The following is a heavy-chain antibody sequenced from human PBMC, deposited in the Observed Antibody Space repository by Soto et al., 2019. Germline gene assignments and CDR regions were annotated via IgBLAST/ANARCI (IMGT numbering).Heavy chain of an antibody. CDR2: INHSGST. Sequence: SETLSLTCAVYGGSFSGYYWSWIRQPPGKGLEWIGEINHSGSTNYNPSLKSRVTISVDTSKNQFSLKLSSVTAADTAVYYCARQLVKANYYYYYMDVWGKGTTVTVSS. CDR3: ARQLVKANYYYYYMDV. D-gene: IGHD6-13*01. CDR1: GGSFSGYY. V-gene: IGHV4-34*01. J-gene: IGHJ6*03.